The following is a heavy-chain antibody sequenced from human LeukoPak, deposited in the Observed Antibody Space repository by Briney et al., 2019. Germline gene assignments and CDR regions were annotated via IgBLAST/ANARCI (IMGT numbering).Heavy chain of an antibody. V-gene: IGHV3-21*01. D-gene: IGHD6-19*01. Sequence: PGGSLRLSCAASGFTFSSYSMNWVRQAPGKGLEWVSSISSSSSYIYYAGSVKGRFTISRDNAKNSLYLQMNSLRAEDTAVYYCARDRKRYSSGWEANDYWGQGTLVTVSS. CDR1: GFTFSSYS. CDR3: ARDRKRYSSGWEANDY. J-gene: IGHJ4*02. CDR2: ISSSSSYI.